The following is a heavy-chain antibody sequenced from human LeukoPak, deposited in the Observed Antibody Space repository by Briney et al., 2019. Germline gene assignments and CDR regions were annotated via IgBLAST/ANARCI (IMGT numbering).Heavy chain of an antibody. CDR2: ISGSGGST. V-gene: IGHV3-23*01. CDR3: AKLYSYGLHFDY. J-gene: IGHJ4*02. D-gene: IGHD5-18*01. Sequence: GGSLRLSCAASGFTFSSYSMNWVRQAPGKGLEWVSAISGSGGSTYYADSVKGRFTISRDNSKNTLYLQMNSLRAEDTAVYYCAKLYSYGLHFDYWGQGTLVTVSS. CDR1: GFTFSSYS.